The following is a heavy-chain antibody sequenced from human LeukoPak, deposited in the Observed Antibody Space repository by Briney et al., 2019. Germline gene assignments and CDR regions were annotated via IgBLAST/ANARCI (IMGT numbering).Heavy chain of an antibody. CDR2: IYYSGST. CDR3: ASYDSSGYWFDY. D-gene: IGHD3-22*01. Sequence: SETLSLTCTVSGGSISSYYWSWIRQPPGKGLEWIGYIYYSGSTNYNPSLKSRATISVDTSKNQFSLKLSSVTAADTAVYYCASYDSSGYWFDYWGQGTLVTVSS. CDR1: GGSISSYY. V-gene: IGHV4-59*08. J-gene: IGHJ4*02.